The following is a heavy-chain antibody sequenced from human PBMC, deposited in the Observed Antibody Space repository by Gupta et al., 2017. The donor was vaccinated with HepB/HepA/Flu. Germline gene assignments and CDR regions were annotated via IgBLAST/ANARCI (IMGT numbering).Heavy chain of an antibody. CDR3: ATRRDGYDYWGVYFYYYMDV. V-gene: IGHV1-69*06. CDR2: IIPIFGAT. D-gene: IGHD5-24*01. CDR1: VGAFNNYA. J-gene: IGHJ6*03. Sequence: QVQLVQSGAAVTKPGSSVKVYCQASVGAFNNYAISWVRQAPGHGLEWRGGIIPIFGATNYTQKFQGRVTLSADKSPSTAYVELSSLRSEDTAVYYCATRRDGYDYWGVYFYYYMDVWGKGTTVTVSS.